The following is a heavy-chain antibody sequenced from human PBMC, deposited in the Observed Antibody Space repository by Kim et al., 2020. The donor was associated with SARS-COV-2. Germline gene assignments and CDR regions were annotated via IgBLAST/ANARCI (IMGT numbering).Heavy chain of an antibody. J-gene: IGHJ6*02. V-gene: IGHV3-53*04. CDR3: AREGSGWYGGFGMDV. D-gene: IGHD6-19*01. Sequence: SVKCRFTISRNNSKNTLYLQMNSLRAEDTGVYYCAREGSGWYGGFGMDVWGQGTTVTVSS.